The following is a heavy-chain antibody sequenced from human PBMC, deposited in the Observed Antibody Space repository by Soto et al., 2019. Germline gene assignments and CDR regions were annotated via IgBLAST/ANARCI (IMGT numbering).Heavy chain of an antibody. CDR2: INPKTGTT. D-gene: IGHD3-3*01. J-gene: IGHJ4*02. V-gene: IGHV1-2*06. Sequence: ASVKVSCKASGYTFTNYYIHWVRQAPGQGLEWVGLINPKTGTTNDAPKFQGRVTMTSDTSTSTAYMELSSLRSEDTAVYYCARVPRSADFDYWGQGTLVTVSS. CDR1: GYTFTNYY. CDR3: ARVPRSADFDY.